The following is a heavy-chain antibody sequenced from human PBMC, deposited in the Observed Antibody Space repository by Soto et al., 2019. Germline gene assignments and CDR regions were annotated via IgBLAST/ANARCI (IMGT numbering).Heavy chain of an antibody. J-gene: IGHJ4*02. D-gene: IGHD6-19*01. Sequence: SETLSLTCTVSGGSISSSSYYWGWIRQPPGKGLEWLGSTYYSRGTYYNPSLKSRVTISVDTSKNQFSLKLSSVTAADTAVYYCARVAVAGTRVDYWGQGTLVTVSS. CDR3: ARVAVAGTRVDY. CDR1: GGSISSSSYY. CDR2: TYYSRGT. V-gene: IGHV4-39*07.